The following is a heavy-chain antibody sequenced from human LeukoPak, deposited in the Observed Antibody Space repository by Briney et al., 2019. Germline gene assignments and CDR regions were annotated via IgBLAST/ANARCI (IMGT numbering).Heavy chain of an antibody. CDR3: ARATPLGESQFDY. V-gene: IGHV3-21*04. D-gene: IGHD2-21*01. Sequence: GGSLRLSCAASGFTFSSYAMSWVRQAPGKGLEWVSSISSSSSYIYYADSVKGRFTISRDNAKNSLYLQMNSLRAEDTAVYYCARATPLGESQFDYWGQGTLVTVSS. J-gene: IGHJ4*02. CDR2: ISSSSSYI. CDR1: GFTFSSYA.